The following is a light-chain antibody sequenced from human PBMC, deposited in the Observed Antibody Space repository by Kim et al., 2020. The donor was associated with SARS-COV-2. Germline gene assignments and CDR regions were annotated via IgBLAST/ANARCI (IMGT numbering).Light chain of an antibody. CDR2: GAS. J-gene: IGKJ1*01. CDR3: QQRSNWPPT. Sequence: LSPGERATLSCRASKSGNSCLGWYQQRPGQAPRILIYGASNRVTGIPARFSGSGSGTDFTLTISSLEPEDFAVYYCQQRSNWPPTFGQGTKVDIK. V-gene: IGKV3-11*01. CDR1: KSGNSC.